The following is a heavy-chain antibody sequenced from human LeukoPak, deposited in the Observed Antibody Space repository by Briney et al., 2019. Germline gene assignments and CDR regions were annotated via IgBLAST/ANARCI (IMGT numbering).Heavy chain of an antibody. V-gene: IGHV1-2*02. D-gene: IGHD6-19*01. CDR3: ARGYSSGWYYFDH. CDR2: INPNSGGT. Sequence: GASVKVSCKASGYTFTGNYIHWVRQAPGQGLDWLAWINPNSGGTNYAPKFQGRVTMTRDTSIRTAYMELTRLRSDDTAVYYCARGYSSGWYYFDHWGQGTLVTVSS. J-gene: IGHJ4*02. CDR1: GYTFTGNY.